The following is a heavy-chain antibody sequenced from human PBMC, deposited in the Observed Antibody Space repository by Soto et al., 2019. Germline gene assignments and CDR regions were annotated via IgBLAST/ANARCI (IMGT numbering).Heavy chain of an antibody. CDR2: INAGNGNT. V-gene: IGHV1-3*01. CDR1: GYTFTSYA. Sequence: QVQLVQSGAEVKKPGASVKVSCKASGYTFTSYAMHWVRQAPGQRLEWMGWINAGNGNTKYSQKFQGRVTITRDTSVSTAYMELSSLRSEDTAVYYCARGPNPYYFDYWGQGALVTVSS. J-gene: IGHJ4*02. CDR3: ARGPNPYYFDY.